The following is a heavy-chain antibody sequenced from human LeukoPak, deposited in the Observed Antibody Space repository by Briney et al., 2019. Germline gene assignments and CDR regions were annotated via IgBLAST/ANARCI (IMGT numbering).Heavy chain of an antibody. D-gene: IGHD2-15*01. CDR3: ARNEGYCSGGSCSPYSYYGMAV. CDR2: ISAYNGNT. V-gene: IGHV1-18*01. J-gene: IGHJ6*02. Sequence: ASVTVSCKASGYTFTSYGISWVRQAPGQGLEWMGWISAYNGNTNYAQKLQGRVTMTTDTSTSTAYMELRSLRSDDTAVYYCARNEGYCSGGSCSPYSYYGMAVWGQGTTVTVSS. CDR1: GYTFTSYG.